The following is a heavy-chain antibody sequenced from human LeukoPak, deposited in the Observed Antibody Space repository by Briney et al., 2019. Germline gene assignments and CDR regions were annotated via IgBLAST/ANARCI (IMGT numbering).Heavy chain of an antibody. Sequence: GGSLRLSCAASGFTFCSYSRIWLPQAPGKGLEWVSSISSSSSYIYYADSVKGRFTISRDNAKNSLYLQMNSLRAEDTAVYYCARVVRSSSIPGSDYWGQGTLVTVSS. D-gene: IGHD6-6*01. CDR2: ISSSSSYI. J-gene: IGHJ4*02. CDR1: GFTFCSYS. V-gene: IGHV3-21*01. CDR3: ARVVRSSSIPGSDY.